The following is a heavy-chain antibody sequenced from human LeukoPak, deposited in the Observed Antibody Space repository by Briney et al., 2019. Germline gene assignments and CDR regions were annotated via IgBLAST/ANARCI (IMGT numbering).Heavy chain of an antibody. CDR2: IIPIFGTA. V-gene: IGHV1-69*01. CDR1: GGTFSSYA. J-gene: IGHJ4*02. Sequence: ASVKVSCKASGGTFSSYAISWVRQAPGQGLEWMGGIIPIFGTANYAQKFQGRVTITADESTSTAYMELSSLRSEDTAVYYCARPSEYSSSSEVYFYWGQGTLVTVSS. D-gene: IGHD6-6*01. CDR3: ARPSEYSSSSEVYFY.